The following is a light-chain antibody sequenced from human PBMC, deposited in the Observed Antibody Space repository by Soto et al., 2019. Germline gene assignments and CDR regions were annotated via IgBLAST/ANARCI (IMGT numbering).Light chain of an antibody. V-gene: IGKV3-15*01. Sequence: EIVMTQSPATLSVSPGGSATLSCRASQHVSSNLAWYRQKPGQPPTLLLYRASTRATGIPATFSGSRSGTDYTLTIGSLQAEDFPVYYRQQYNKWPYTFGQGT. CDR3: QQYNKWPYT. CDR1: QHVSSN. CDR2: RAS. J-gene: IGKJ2*01.